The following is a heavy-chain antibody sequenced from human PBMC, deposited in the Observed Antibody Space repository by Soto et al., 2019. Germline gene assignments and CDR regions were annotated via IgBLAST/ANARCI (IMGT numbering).Heavy chain of an antibody. Sequence: SETLSLTYTVSGGSISSYYWSWIRQPPGKGLEWIGYIYYSGSTNYNPSLKSRVTISVDTSKNQFSLKLSSVTAADTAVYYCARVTSSFRYVYWGQGTLVTVSS. J-gene: IGHJ4*02. CDR1: GGSISSYY. V-gene: IGHV4-59*01. CDR2: IYYSGST. CDR3: ARVTSSFRYVY. D-gene: IGHD3-16*02.